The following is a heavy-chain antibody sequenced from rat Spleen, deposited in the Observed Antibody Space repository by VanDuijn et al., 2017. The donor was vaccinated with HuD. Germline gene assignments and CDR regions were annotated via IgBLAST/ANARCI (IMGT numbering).Heavy chain of an antibody. CDR2: IWTDGST. V-gene: IGHV2-30*01. CDR3: IRESLPGSKSHWFVY. D-gene: IGHD1-4*01. J-gene: IGHJ3*01. Sequence: QVQLKESGPGLVQPSQTLSLTCTVSGFSLTSYNVHWVRQPTGKGLEWMGIIWTDGSTDYNSALKSRLSITRDTSKSQVFLEMNSLQTEDTAIYFCIRESLPGSKSHWFVYWGQGTLVTVSS. CDR1: GFSLTSYN.